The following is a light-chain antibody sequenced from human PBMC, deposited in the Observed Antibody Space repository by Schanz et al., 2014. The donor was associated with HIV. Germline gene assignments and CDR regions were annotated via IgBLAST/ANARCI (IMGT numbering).Light chain of an antibody. CDR3: AAWDDSLNGRV. J-gene: IGLJ2*01. Sequence: QSVLTQPPSASGTPGQRVTISCSGSSSNIGSNYVYWYQQLPGTAPKLLIYRNNQRPSGVPDRFSGSKSGTSASLAISGLHSEDEADYHCAAWDDSLNGRVFGGGTKLTVL. CDR1: SSNIGSNY. CDR2: RNN. V-gene: IGLV1-47*01.